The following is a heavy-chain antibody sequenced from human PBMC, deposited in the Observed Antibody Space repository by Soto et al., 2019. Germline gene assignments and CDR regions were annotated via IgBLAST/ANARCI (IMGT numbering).Heavy chain of an antibody. CDR1: GFTFSSYS. V-gene: IGHV3-21*04. CDR2: ISSSSSYI. CDR3: GRGRSGQIVVFY. J-gene: IGHJ4*02. D-gene: IGHD1-26*01. Sequence: GGSLRLSCAASGFTFSSYSMNWVRQAPGKGLEWVSSISSSSSYIYYADSVKGRVTMTRDMSITTVYMELNNLSPDDTAVYYCGRGRSGQIVVFYWGQGTPVTVSS.